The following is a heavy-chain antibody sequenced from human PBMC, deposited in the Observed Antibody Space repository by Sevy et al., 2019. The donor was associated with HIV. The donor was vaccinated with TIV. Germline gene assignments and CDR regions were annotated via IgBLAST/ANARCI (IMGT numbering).Heavy chain of an antibody. D-gene: IGHD6-19*01. Sequence: GGCLRLSCAASEFTFSSYGMHWVRQAPGKGLEWVAVISYDGSNKYYADSVKGRFTISRDDSKNTQFLQMNSLRAEDTAVYYCSKDRGYSSVGVSRGMDVWGQGTTVTVSS. CDR1: EFTFSSYG. CDR3: SKDRGYSSVGVSRGMDV. J-gene: IGHJ6*02. V-gene: IGHV3-30*18. CDR2: ISYDGSNK.